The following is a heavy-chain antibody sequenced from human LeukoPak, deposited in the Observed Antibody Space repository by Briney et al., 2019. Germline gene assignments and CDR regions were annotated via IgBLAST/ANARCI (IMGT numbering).Heavy chain of an antibody. Sequence: SETLSLTCAVSGYSISSGYYWGWVRQPPGKGLEWIASIYYRGTTYYKASPRSRLTVSLDTSKNEFSLKVRSVTAADTAVYYCAREDEYDAWNEESSRDYWGQGILVTVSS. D-gene: IGHD3-3*01. CDR3: AREDEYDAWNEESSRDY. CDR1: GYSISSGYY. J-gene: IGHJ4*02. CDR2: IYYRGTT. V-gene: IGHV4-38-2*02.